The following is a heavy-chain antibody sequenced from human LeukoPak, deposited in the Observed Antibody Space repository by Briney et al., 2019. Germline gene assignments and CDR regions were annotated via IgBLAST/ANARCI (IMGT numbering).Heavy chain of an antibody. Sequence: SGPTLVNPTQTLTLTCTFSGFSLSTSGMCVSWIRQPPGKALEWLARIDWDDDKYYSTSLKTRLTISKDTSKNQVVLTMTNMDPVDTATYYCARMVRDGYNLDLYYFDYWGQGTLVTVSS. V-gene: IGHV2-70*11. CDR2: IDWDDDK. CDR1: GFSLSTSGMC. J-gene: IGHJ4*02. D-gene: IGHD5-24*01. CDR3: ARMVRDGYNLDLYYFDY.